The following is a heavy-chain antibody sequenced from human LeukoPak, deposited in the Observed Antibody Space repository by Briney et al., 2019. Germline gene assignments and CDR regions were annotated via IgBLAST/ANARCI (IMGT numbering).Heavy chain of an antibody. V-gene: IGHV3-21*01. CDR3: ARECMDTTMVDAFDI. D-gene: IGHD5-18*01. CDR2: ISSSSNYI. Sequence: GGSLRLSCAASGFTFSDYIMNWVRQAPGKGLEWVSYISSSSNYIYYADSVKGRFTISRDNAKNSLYLQMNSLRAEDTAVCYCARECMDTTMVDAFDIWGQGTMVTVSS. J-gene: IGHJ3*02. CDR1: GFTFSDYI.